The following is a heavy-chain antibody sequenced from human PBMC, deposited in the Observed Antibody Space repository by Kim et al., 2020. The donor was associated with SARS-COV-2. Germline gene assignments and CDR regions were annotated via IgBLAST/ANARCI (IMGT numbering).Heavy chain of an antibody. CDR3: ARDDRTLWFGELLFDY. CDR1: GYTFTSYG. Sequence: ASVKVSCKASGYTFTSYGISWVRQAPGQGLEWMGWISAYNGNTNYAQKLQGRVTMTTDTSTSTAYMELRSLRSDDTAVYYCARDDRTLWFGELLFDYWGQGTLVTVSS. CDR2: ISAYNGNT. J-gene: IGHJ4*02. V-gene: IGHV1-18*01. D-gene: IGHD3-10*01.